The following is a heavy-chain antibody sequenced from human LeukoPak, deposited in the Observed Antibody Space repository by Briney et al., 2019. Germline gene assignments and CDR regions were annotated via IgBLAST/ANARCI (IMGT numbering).Heavy chain of an antibody. Sequence: GGSLRLSCAASGFSFNSYAMNWVRQAPGKGLEWVSAISGSSSSTYYADSVKGRFTISRDNAKNSLYLQMNSLRAEDTAVYYCARAHATVVMASDYWGQGTLVTVSS. J-gene: IGHJ4*02. CDR3: ARAHATVVMASDY. D-gene: IGHD4-23*01. CDR2: ISGSSSST. V-gene: IGHV3-23*01. CDR1: GFSFNSYA.